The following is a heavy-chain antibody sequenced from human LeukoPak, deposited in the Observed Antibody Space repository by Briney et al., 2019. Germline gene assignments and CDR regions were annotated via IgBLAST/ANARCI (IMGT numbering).Heavy chain of an antibody. Sequence: SETLSLTCAVYGGSFSGYYWSWIRQPPGKGLEWIGEINHSGSTNYNPSLKSRVTISVDTSKNQFSLKLSSVTAADTAVYYCARLPYYDTSGYSKTFFDFWGQGNMVTVSS. CDR3: ARLPYYDTSGYSKTFFDF. V-gene: IGHV4-34*01. J-gene: IGHJ4*02. CDR2: INHSGST. CDR1: GGSFSGYY. D-gene: IGHD3-22*01.